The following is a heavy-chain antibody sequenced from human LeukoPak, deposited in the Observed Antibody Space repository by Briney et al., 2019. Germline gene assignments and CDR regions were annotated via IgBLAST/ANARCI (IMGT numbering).Heavy chain of an antibody. Sequence: ASVKVSCKASGYTFTGYYMHWVRQAPGQGLEWMGWINPNSGGTNYAQKFQGRVTITRNTSISTAYMELSSLRSEDTAVYYCARGDYGGYLLWGQGTLVTVSS. CDR2: INPNSGGT. CDR1: GYTFTGYY. D-gene: IGHD4/OR15-4a*01. CDR3: ARGDYGGYLL. J-gene: IGHJ4*02. V-gene: IGHV1-2*02.